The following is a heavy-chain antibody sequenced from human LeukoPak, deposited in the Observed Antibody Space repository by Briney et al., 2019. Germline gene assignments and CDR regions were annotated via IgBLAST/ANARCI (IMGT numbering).Heavy chain of an antibody. J-gene: IGHJ5*02. V-gene: IGHV3-23*01. D-gene: IGHD2-2*01. CDR3: AKDPREYCSSTSCPNWFDP. Sequence: GGSLRLSCAAFGFTFSSYAMSWVRQAPGKGLEWGSSISASGGTAHSADSVKSRFTISRDNSKNTLYLRMHSLRTEDSARYYCAKDPREYCSSTSCPNWFDPWGQGTLVTVSS. CDR2: ISASGGTA. CDR1: GFTFSSYA.